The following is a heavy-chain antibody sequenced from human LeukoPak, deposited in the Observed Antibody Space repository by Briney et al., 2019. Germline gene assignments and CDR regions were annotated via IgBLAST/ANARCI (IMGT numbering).Heavy chain of an antibody. Sequence: ASVKVSCKASGGTFSSYAISWVRQAPGQGLEWMGRIIPILGIANYAQKLQGRVTMTTDTSTSTAYMELRSLRSDDTAVYYCARFIAVAGTYYYGMDVWGQGTTVTVSS. CDR1: GGTFSSYA. J-gene: IGHJ6*02. D-gene: IGHD6-19*01. CDR2: IIPILGIA. V-gene: IGHV1-69*04. CDR3: ARFIAVAGTYYYGMDV.